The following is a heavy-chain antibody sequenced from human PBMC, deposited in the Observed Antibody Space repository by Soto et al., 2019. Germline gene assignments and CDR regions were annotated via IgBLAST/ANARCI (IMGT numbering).Heavy chain of an antibody. J-gene: IGHJ5*02. D-gene: IGHD3-3*01. CDR2: MNPNSGNT. V-gene: IGHV1-8*01. CDR3: VVSGYFRANWFDP. CDR1: GYTFTSYD. Sequence: QVQLVQSGAEVKKPGASVKVSCKASGYTFTSYDINWVRQATGQGLEWMGWMNPNSGNTGYAQKFQGRVTKTRNTTISTAYMELSSLRSEDTAVYYCVVSGYFRANWFDPWGQGTLVTVSS.